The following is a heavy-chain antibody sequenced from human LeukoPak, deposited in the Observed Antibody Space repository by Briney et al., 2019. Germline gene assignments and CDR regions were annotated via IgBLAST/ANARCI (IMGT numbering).Heavy chain of an antibody. J-gene: IGHJ4*02. V-gene: IGHV4-31*03. CDR2: IYYSGST. CDR3: ARALYGSGSYYNEPHFDY. D-gene: IGHD3-10*01. Sequence: PSQTLSLTCTVSGGSISSGGYYWSWLRQHPGTGLEWIGNIYYSGSTYYNPSIKSRVTISVDTSKNQFSLKLSSVTAADTAVYYCARALYGSGSYYNEPHFDYWGQGTLVTVAS. CDR1: GGSISSGGYY.